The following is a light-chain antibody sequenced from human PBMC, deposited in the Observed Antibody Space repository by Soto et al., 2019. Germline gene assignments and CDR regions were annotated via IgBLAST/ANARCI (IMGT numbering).Light chain of an antibody. CDR1: QSVTSTY. V-gene: IGKV3-20*01. Sequence: EIELTQSPGTLSLPPGERATLSCRASQSVTSTYLGWYQQEPGQAPSLLIYGASSRATGIPDRFSGSGSGTDFTLTISRLEPEDFAVYYCQQYVSPPITFGQGTRLESK. J-gene: IGKJ5*01. CDR3: QQYVSPPIT. CDR2: GAS.